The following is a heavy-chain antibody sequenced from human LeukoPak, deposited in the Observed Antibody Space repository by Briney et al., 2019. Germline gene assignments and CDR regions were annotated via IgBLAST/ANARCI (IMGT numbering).Heavy chain of an antibody. CDR3: ARGPSYDILTGYYNKRSCDY. CDR2: INHSEST. V-gene: IGHV4-34*01. CDR1: GGSFSGYY. D-gene: IGHD3-9*01. J-gene: IGHJ4*02. Sequence: SETLSLTCAVYGGSFSGYYWSWIRQPPGKGLEWIGEINHSESTKYNPSLKSRVTISVDTSKNQFSLNLTSVTAADTAVYYCARGPSYDILTGYYNKRSCDYWGQGTLVTVSS.